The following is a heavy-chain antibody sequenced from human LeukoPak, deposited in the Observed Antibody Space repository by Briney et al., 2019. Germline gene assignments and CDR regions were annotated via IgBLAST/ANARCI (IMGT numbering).Heavy chain of an antibody. J-gene: IGHJ6*02. V-gene: IGHV3-30*18. Sequence: PGGSLRLSCAASGFTFSSYGIHWGRQAPGKGLEWVAVISYDGSNKYYAESVKGRFTISRDNSKNTLYLQMNSLRAEDTAVYYCAKAVRGSDWYYGMDVWGQGTTVTVSS. CDR1: GFTFSSYG. CDR2: ISYDGSNK. D-gene: IGHD6-19*01. CDR3: AKAVRGSDWYYGMDV.